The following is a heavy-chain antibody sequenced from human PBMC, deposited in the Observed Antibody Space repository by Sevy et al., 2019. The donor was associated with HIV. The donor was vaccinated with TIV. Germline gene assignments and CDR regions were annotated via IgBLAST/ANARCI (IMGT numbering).Heavy chain of an antibody. CDR3: ANDLYSSSSFQFDY. Sequence: GGSLILSCAASGFTFSSYAMSWVRQAPGKGLEWVSAIRGSGGSTYYADSVKGRFSISRDNSKNRLYLQMNSLRAEDTAVYYCANDLYSSSSFQFDYWGQGTLVTVSS. V-gene: IGHV3-23*01. J-gene: IGHJ4*02. CDR2: IRGSGGST. CDR1: GFTFSSYA. D-gene: IGHD6-6*01.